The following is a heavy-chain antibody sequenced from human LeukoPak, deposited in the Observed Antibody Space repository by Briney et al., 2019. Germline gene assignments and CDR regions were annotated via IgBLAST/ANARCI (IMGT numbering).Heavy chain of an antibody. CDR2: ISGSGGRT. D-gene: IGHD2-21*02. J-gene: IGHJ4*02. CDR1: GFTFSSYA. Sequence: GGSLRLSCAASGFTFSSYAMTWVRQAPEKGLEWVSGISGSGGRTHYADSVKGRFTISRDNTKNTLYLQMNRLRAEDTAVYYCSKNEAVVTASSSSHWGQGTLVTVSS. CDR3: SKNEAVVTASSSSH. V-gene: IGHV3-23*01.